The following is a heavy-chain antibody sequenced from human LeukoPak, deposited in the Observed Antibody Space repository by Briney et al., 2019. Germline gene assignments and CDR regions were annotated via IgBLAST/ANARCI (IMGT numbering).Heavy chain of an antibody. D-gene: IGHD4-17*01. J-gene: IGHJ4*02. CDR2: INPDSGGT. CDR1: GYTFTGYY. Sequence: ASVKVSCKASGYTFTGYYMHWVRQAPGQGLEWMGWINPDSGGTNYAQKFQGRVTMTRDTSISTAYMELSSLRSEDTAVYYCARDRHYGDYLYYFDYWGQGTLVTVSS. CDR3: ARDRHYGDYLYYFDY. V-gene: IGHV1-2*02.